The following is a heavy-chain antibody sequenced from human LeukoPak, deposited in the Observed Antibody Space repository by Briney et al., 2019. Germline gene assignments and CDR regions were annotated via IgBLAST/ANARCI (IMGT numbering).Heavy chain of an antibody. V-gene: IGHV1-69*06. J-gene: IGHJ5*02. Sequence: SVKVSCKASGGTFSSYAISWVRQAPGQGLEWMGGIIPIFGTANYAQKFQGRVTITADKSTSTAYMELRSLRSDDTAVYYCARDLSGSSWYGGDGWYDPWGQGTLVTVSS. CDR1: GGTFSSYA. CDR2: IIPIFGTA. D-gene: IGHD6-13*01. CDR3: ARDLSGSSWYGGDGWYDP.